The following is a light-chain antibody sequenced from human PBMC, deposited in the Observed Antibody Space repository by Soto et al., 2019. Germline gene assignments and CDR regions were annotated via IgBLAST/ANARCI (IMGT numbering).Light chain of an antibody. V-gene: IGKV3-20*01. CDR1: QSVTSSY. Sequence: EIVLTQSPGTLSLSPGERATLSCRASQSVTSSYLAWYQHKPGQAPRLLIYGASSRATGIPDRFSGSGSGTDFSLTISRLEPEDFAVYYCQQYCDSPRTFGQGTKVEIK. J-gene: IGKJ1*01. CDR3: QQYCDSPRT. CDR2: GAS.